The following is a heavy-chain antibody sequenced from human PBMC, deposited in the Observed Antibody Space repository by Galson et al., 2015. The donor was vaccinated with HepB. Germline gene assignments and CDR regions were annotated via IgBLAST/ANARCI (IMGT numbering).Heavy chain of an antibody. D-gene: IGHD3-3*01. CDR2: ISSGSSTI. CDR1: GFTFSSYS. CDR3: ARVGTIFGMGTFDS. Sequence: SLRLSCAASGFTFSSYSINWVRQAPGKGLEWVSYISSGSSTIYYADSGKGRFTISRDNAKNSLYRQMHNLRAEDTAMYYCARVGTIFGMGTFDSWGQGTLVIVSA. V-gene: IGHV3-48*01. J-gene: IGHJ4*02.